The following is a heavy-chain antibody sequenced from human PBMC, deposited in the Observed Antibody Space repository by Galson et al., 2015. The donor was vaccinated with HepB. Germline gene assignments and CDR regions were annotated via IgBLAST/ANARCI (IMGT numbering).Heavy chain of an antibody. D-gene: IGHD2-2*01. V-gene: IGHV5-51*01. Sequence: QSGAEVKKPGESLKISCKGSGYSFTSYWIGWVRQMPGKGLEWIGSIYHSGITYYSPSLKSRGTGSVDTSKNQFSLKLSSVTAADTAVYYCARGSGYSNSISCQNWFDPWGQATLVTVSS. CDR3: ARGSGYSNSISCQNWFDP. CDR2: IYHSGIT. J-gene: IGHJ5*02. CDR1: GYSFTSYW.